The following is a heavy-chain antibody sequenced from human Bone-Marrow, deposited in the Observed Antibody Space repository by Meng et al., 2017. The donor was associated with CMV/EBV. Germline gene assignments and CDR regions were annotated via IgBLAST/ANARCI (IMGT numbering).Heavy chain of an antibody. J-gene: IGHJ4*02. Sequence: LTCAVSGFSFSSNWMSWVRQAPGKGLEWVACINQDGSEIYYVESVKGRFTISRDNAKNSLYLQMNSLRVEDTAVYYCARVSYSYGTLFDYWGQGTLVTVSS. CDR1: GFSFSSNW. CDR3: ARVSYSYGTLFDY. CDR2: INQDGSEI. D-gene: IGHD5-18*01. V-gene: IGHV3-7*01.